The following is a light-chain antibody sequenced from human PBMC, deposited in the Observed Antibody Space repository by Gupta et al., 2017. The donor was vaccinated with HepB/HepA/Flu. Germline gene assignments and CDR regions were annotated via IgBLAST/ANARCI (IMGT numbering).Light chain of an antibody. V-gene: IGLV6-57*03. CDR1: SGSIDSNY. Sequence: NSILTQPHSVSESPGKTVTISCTRSSGSIDSNYVQWYQQRPGSAPTTVIYEDTQRPSGVPDRFSGSVDSSSNSASLTISGLKTEDEADYYCQSYDTTNWVFGGGTKLTVL. J-gene: IGLJ3*02. CDR2: EDT. CDR3: QSYDTTNWV.